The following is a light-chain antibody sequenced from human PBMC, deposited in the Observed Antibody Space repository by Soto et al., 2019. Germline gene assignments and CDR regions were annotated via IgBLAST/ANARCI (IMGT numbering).Light chain of an antibody. CDR3: QQSYSTPKWT. CDR2: AAS. Sequence: DIQMTQSPSSLSASVGDRVTMTCRASQSISSYLNWYQQKPGKAPKLLIYAASSLQSGVPSRFSGSGSGTDFTLTISSLQPEDFATYYCQQSYSTPKWTFGQGTKVYIK. V-gene: IGKV1-39*01. J-gene: IGKJ1*01. CDR1: QSISSY.